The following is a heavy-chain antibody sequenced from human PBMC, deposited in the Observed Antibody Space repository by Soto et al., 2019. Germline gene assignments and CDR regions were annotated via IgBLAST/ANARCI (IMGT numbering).Heavy chain of an antibody. J-gene: IGHJ5*02. V-gene: IGHV5-51*01. Sequence: PGESLKISCRTSGYRFISYWIAWVRQMTGKGLEWMGIIFPSDSDTRYSPSFQGQVTISADRSTSTVFLQWASLKASDTAVYFCARKDKSGYFNWFDPWGQGTLVTVSS. CDR1: GYRFISYW. D-gene: IGHD3-22*01. CDR3: ARKDKSGYFNWFDP. CDR2: IFPSDSDT.